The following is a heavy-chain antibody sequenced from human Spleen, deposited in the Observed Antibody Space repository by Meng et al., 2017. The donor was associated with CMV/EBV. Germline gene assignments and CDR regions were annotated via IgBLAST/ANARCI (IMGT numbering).Heavy chain of an antibody. J-gene: IGHJ4*02. CDR3: ARGAFGAYYYASSGYLPY. Sequence: NHGNYYWSWIPQHPGKGLEWIGYIYYSGSTYYNPSLKSRVTISVDTSKNQFSLKLTSVTAADTAVYYCARGAFGAYYYASSGYLPYWGQGTLVTVSS. V-gene: IGHV4-31*02. D-gene: IGHD3-22*01. CDR2: IYYSGST. CDR1: NHGNYY.